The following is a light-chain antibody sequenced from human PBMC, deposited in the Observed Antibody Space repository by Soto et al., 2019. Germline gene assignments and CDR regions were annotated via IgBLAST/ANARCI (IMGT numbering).Light chain of an antibody. CDR1: QSIGNC. CDR2: DAS. Sequence: EIVLTQSPATMSLSPGDRATLSCRASQSIGNCLAWYQQKRGQPPRLLIYDASSPATGIPARFRGSGSGTDFTLTINSLETEDFALYYCQQGTFGQGTKVEI. V-gene: IGKV3-11*01. J-gene: IGKJ1*01. CDR3: QQGT.